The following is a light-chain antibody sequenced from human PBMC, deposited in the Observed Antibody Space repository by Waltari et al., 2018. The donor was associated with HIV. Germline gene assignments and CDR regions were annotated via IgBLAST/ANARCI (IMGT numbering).Light chain of an antibody. CDR2: EVS. CDR3: SSYTSSDTVV. J-gene: IGLJ2*01. Sequence: GTSSDVGGYNAVSWYQQHPAKAPKLVILEVSNRPSGVSNRFSGSKSGNRASLTISGLQAEDEAYYYCSSYTSSDTVVFGGGTKVTVL. CDR1: SSDVGGYNA. V-gene: IGLV2-14*01.